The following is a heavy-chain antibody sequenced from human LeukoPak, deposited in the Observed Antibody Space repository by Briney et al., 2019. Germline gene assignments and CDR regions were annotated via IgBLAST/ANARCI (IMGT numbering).Heavy chain of an antibody. D-gene: IGHD3-3*01. J-gene: IGHJ4*02. V-gene: IGHV4-39*07. CDR3: ASSNGGYYDFWSGYYRGAIFDY. CDR1: GGSISSSSYY. Sequence: SETLSLTCTVSGGSISSSSYYWGWIRQPPGKGLEWIGSIYYSGSTYYNPSLKSRVTISVDTSKNQFSLKLSSVTAADTAVYYCASSNGGYYDFWSGYYRGAIFDYWGQGTLVTVSS. CDR2: IYYSGST.